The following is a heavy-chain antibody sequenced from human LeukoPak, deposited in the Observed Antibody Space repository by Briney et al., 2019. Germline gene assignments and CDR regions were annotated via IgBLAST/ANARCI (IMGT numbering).Heavy chain of an antibody. J-gene: IGHJ4*02. V-gene: IGHV1-46*01. D-gene: IGHD2-15*01. Sequence: ASVKVSCKASGYTFTSYYMHWVRQAPGQGLEWVGIINPSGGSTSYAQKFQGRVTMTRDTSTSTVYMELRSLRSDDTAVCYCARTPYRPDYFDYWGQGTLVTVSS. CDR2: INPSGGST. CDR3: ARTPYRPDYFDY. CDR1: GYTFTSYY.